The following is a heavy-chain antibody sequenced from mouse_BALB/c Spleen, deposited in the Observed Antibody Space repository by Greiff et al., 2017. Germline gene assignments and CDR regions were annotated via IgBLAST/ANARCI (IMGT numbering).Heavy chain of an antibody. CDR2: IDPYNGGT. Sequence: EVQLQQSGPELVKPGASVKVSCKASGYAFTSYNMYWVKQSHGKSLEWIGYIDPYNGGTSYNQKFKGKATLTVDKSSSTAYMHLNSLTSEDSAVYYCAREGYDYDLYAMDYWGQGTSVTVSS. J-gene: IGHJ4*01. CDR1: GYAFTSYN. CDR3: AREGYDYDLYAMDY. V-gene: IGHV1S135*01. D-gene: IGHD2-4*01.